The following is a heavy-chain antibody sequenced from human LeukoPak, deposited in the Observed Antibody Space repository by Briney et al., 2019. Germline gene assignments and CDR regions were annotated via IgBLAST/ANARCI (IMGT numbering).Heavy chain of an antibody. V-gene: IGHV3-33*01. CDR2: IWYDGSNK. CDR3: ARDLPHNCGGDCPWVY. CDR1: GFTFSSYG. Sequence: GGSLRLSCAASGFTFSSYGMHWVRQAPGKGLEWVAVIWYDGSNKYYADSVKGRFTISRDNSKNTLYLQMNSLRAEDTAVYYCARDLPHNCGGDCPWVYWGQGTPVTVSS. D-gene: IGHD2-21*02. J-gene: IGHJ4*02.